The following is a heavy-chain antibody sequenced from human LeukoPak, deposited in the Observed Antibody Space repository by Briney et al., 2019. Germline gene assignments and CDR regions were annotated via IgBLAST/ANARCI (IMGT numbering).Heavy chain of an antibody. D-gene: IGHD3-10*01. Sequence: SVKVSCKASGGTFTSYASSWARQARGQGLEWMGGIMPIFGTANTAQKFQGRVTITADQATTTAHMALSRQPSGAPTAHCCAKRLLFHHGSFDYWGQGTLVTVSS. CDR1: GGTFTSYA. CDR2: IMPIFGTA. J-gene: IGHJ4*02. CDR3: AKRLLFHHGSFDY. V-gene: IGHV1-69*13.